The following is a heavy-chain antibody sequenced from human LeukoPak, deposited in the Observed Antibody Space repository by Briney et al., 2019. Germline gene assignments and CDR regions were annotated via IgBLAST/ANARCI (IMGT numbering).Heavy chain of an antibody. V-gene: IGHV6-1*01. CDR1: GDSVSSNSAA. CDR3: ARAAGFPIIAVAADYYYYGMDV. J-gene: IGHJ6*02. D-gene: IGHD6-19*01. CDR2: TYYRSKWYN. Sequence: SQTLSLTSAISGDSVSSNSAAWNWIRQSPSRGLEWLGRTYYRSKWYNDYAVSVKSRITINPDTSKNQFSLQLNSVTPEDTAVYYCARAAGFPIIAVAADYYYYGMDVWGQGTTVTVSS.